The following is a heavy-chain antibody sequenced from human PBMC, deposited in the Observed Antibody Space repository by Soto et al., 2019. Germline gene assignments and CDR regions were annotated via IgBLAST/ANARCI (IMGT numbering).Heavy chain of an antibody. CDR2: ISASGGST. V-gene: IGHV3-23*01. J-gene: IGHJ6*03. CDR1: GFTFSSYD. CDR3: ASPSALGLIGYYYYYMDV. D-gene: IGHD7-27*01. Sequence: GGSLRLSCAASGFTFSSYDMSWVRRAPGKGLEWVSGISASGGSTNYADSVKGRFTISRDNSKNTLYLQMDSLRAEDTAVYYCASPSALGLIGYYYYYMDVWGKGTTVTVSS.